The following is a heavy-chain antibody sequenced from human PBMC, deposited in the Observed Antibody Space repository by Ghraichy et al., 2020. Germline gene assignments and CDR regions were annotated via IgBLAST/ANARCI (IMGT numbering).Heavy chain of an antibody. D-gene: IGHD3-22*01. V-gene: IGHV3-49*04. J-gene: IGHJ4*02. CDR1: GFTFADYT. CDR3: ARVYYFDTTAYYYVRFFDY. Sequence: GGSLRLSCSASGFTFADYTVTWVRQAPGKGLEWVGFIRSRPLGGTTEYAASVEGRFTISRDDSKSIAYLQVNSLKTEDTAVYYCARVYYFDTTAYYYVRFFDYWGQGILVTVSS. CDR2: IRSRPLGGTT.